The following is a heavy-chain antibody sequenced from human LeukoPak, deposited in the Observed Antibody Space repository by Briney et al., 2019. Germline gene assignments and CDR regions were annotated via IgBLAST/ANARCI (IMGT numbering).Heavy chain of an antibody. J-gene: IGHJ6*02. CDR3: ARVQGDYRSYYYGMVV. CDR1: GYSFTSYW. D-gene: IGHD4-17*01. V-gene: IGHV5-51*01. Sequence: GESLKISCKGSGYSFTSYWIGWVRQMPGKGLEWMGIIYPGDSDTRYSPSFQGQVTISADKSISTAYLQWSSLKASDTAMYYCARVQGDYRSYYYGMVVWGQGTTVTVSS. CDR2: IYPGDSDT.